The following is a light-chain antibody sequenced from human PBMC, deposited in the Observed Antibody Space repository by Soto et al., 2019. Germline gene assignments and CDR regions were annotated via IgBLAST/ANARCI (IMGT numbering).Light chain of an antibody. J-gene: IGLJ3*02. Sequence: QSVLTQPRSVSESPGQSVTISCTGTSSDVGDYNYVSWYQQHPGKAPKLLIYAVNMRPSGVPDRFSGSKSGNTASLTISGLQAEDEADYSCCSYAGSYTWVFGGGTKVTVL. CDR2: AVN. V-gene: IGLV2-11*01. CDR1: SSDVGDYNY. CDR3: CSYAGSYTWV.